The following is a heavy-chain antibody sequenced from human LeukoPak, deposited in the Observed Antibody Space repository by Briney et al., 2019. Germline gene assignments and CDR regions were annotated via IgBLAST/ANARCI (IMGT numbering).Heavy chain of an antibody. CDR3: ARNYYDSSVYYYGPDAFDV. V-gene: IGHV3-48*04. CDR1: GFTFSSCT. Sequence: GGSLRLSCAASGFTFSSCTMNWVRQAPGKGLEWISYISSSSSTIYYVDSVKGRFTISRDNAKNSLYLQMNSLRAEDTAVYYCARNYYDSSVYYYGPDAFDVWGQGTMVTVSS. CDR2: ISSSSSTI. J-gene: IGHJ3*01. D-gene: IGHD3-22*01.